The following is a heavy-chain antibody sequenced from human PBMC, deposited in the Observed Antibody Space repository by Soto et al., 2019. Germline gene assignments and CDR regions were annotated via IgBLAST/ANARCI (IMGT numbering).Heavy chain of an antibody. J-gene: IGHJ5*02. Sequence: GESLKISCKGSGYSFTSYWIGWVRQMPGKGLEWMGIIYPGDSDTRYSPSFQGQVTISADKSISTAYLQWSSLKASDTAMYYCARHDPYSSSWADNWFDPWGQGTLVTVSS. V-gene: IGHV5-51*01. D-gene: IGHD6-13*01. CDR1: GYSFTSYW. CDR2: IYPGDSDT. CDR3: ARHDPYSSSWADNWFDP.